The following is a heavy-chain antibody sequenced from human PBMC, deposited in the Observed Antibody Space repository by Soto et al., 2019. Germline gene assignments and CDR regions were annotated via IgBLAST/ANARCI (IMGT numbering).Heavy chain of an antibody. CDR3: ARWLSGSSSVAPTLGFDY. Sequence: EVQLVQSGAEVKKPGESLKISCKGSGYSFTSYWIGWVRQMPGKGLEWMGIIYPGDSDTRYSPSFQGQVTISADKSISTAYLQWSSLKASDTAMYYCARWLSGSSSVAPTLGFDYWGQGTLVTVSS. CDR2: IYPGDSDT. J-gene: IGHJ4*02. D-gene: IGHD6-13*01. CDR1: GYSFTSYW. V-gene: IGHV5-51*01.